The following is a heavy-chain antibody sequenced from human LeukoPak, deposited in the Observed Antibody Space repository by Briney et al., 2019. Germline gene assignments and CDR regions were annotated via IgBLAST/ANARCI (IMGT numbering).Heavy chain of an antibody. CDR3: ARQSGWYYFDY. D-gene: IGHD6-19*01. J-gene: IGHJ4*02. CDR1: GGSISSSGW. CDR2: IYHSGST. V-gene: IGHV4-4*02. Sequence: PSGTLSLTCAVSGGSISSSGWWSWVRQPPGKGLEWIGEIYHSGSTNYNPSLKSRVTISVDTSKNQFSLKLSSVTAADTAVYYCARQSGWYYFDYWGQGTLVTVSS.